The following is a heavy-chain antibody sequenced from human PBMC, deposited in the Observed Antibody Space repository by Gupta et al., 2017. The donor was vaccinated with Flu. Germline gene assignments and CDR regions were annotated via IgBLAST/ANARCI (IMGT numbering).Heavy chain of an antibody. D-gene: IGHD6-19*01. J-gene: IGHJ5*02. V-gene: IGHV3-53*04. CDR1: GFTVSSNY. CDR2: IYSGGST. CDR3: ATTRKVAGNSPGWFDP. Sequence: EVQLVESGGGLVQPGGSLRLSCAASGFTVSSNYMSWVRQAPGKGLEWVSVIYSGGSTYYADSVKGRFTISRHNSKNTLYLQMNSLRAEDTAVYYCATTRKVAGNSPGWFDPWGQGTLVTVSS.